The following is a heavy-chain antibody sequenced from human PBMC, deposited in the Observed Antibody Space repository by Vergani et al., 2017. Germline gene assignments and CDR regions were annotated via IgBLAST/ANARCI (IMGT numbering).Heavy chain of an antibody. D-gene: IGHD3-10*01. CDR1: GYTFTTFA. Sequence: QVQLVQSGSELKKPGASVKVSCKASGYTFTTFAMNWVRQAPGQGLERMGWINTNTGNPTYAQGFTGRFVFSLDTSVTTAYLQISSLKAEDTAVYYCARATRARVRGVTYYVDYWGQGTLVTVSS. CDR3: ARATRARVRGVTYYVDY. CDR2: INTNTGNP. J-gene: IGHJ4*02. V-gene: IGHV7-4-1*02.